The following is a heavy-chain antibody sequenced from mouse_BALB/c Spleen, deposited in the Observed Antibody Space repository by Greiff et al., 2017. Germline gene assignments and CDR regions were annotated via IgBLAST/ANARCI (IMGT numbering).Heavy chain of an antibody. V-gene: IGHV1S127*01. Sequence: VQGVESGPQLVRPGASVKISCKASGYSFTSYWMHWVKQRPGQGLEWIGMIDPSDSETRLNQKFKGKATLTADKSSSTAYMQLSSLTSEDSAVYFCARERFDYWGQGTTLTVSS. J-gene: IGHJ2*01. CDR1: GYSFTSYW. CDR3: ARERFDY. CDR2: IDPSDSET.